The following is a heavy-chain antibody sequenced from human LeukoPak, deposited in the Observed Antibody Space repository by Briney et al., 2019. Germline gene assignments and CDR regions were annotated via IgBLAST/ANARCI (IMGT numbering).Heavy chain of an antibody. CDR3: AKDQARLTMVDY. Sequence: GGSLRLSCAASGFALSSHWMTWVRQVPGRGPEWVANVNRDGSETYYLDSVKGRFTISKDNAKNSLYLQMNSLRAEDTAVYYCAKDQARLTMVDYWGQGTLVTVSS. J-gene: IGHJ4*02. V-gene: IGHV3-7*01. D-gene: IGHD1-14*01. CDR1: GFALSSHW. CDR2: VNRDGSET.